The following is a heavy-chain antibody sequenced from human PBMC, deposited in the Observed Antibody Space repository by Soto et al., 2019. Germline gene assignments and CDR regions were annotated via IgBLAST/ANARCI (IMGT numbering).Heavy chain of an antibody. CDR2: ISSDGSRT. CDR3: AGQFDP. Sequence: GGSLRLSCAASGFSFSTFWMNWARQVPGKGLVWVSRISSDGSRTDYADSVKGRFTIFRDNAKNMLYLQMNSLKVEDTAVYYCAGQFDPWGQGTPVTVSS. CDR1: GFSFSTFW. J-gene: IGHJ5*02. V-gene: IGHV3-74*01.